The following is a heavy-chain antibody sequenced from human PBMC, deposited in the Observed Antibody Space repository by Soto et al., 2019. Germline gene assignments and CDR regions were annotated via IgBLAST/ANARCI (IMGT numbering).Heavy chain of an antibody. Sequence: QVQLVEYGGGVVQPGRSLRLSCAASGFTFSSYAMHWVRQAPGKGLEWVVVLSYDGSNKYYADSVKGRFTISRDNSKTTQYLQMNRLRAEDTAVYYCARERTMVRGDDALDIWGQGTMVTVSS. CDR1: GFTFSSYA. V-gene: IGHV3-30-3*01. CDR2: LSYDGSNK. J-gene: IGHJ3*02. D-gene: IGHD3-10*01. CDR3: ARERTMVRGDDALDI.